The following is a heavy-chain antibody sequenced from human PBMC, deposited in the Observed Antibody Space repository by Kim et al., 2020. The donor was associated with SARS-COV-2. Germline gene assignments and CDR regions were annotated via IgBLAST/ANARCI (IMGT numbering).Heavy chain of an antibody. CDR2: IYHSGST. D-gene: IGHD6-13*01. V-gene: IGHV4-4*02. Sequence: SETLSLTCAVSGGSISSSNWWSWVRQPPGKGLEWIGEIYHSGSTNYNPSLKSRVTISVDKSKNQFSLKLSSVTAADTAVYYCARVTGYSSSWSTNYFDYWGQGTLVTVAS. J-gene: IGHJ4*02. CDR1: GGSISSSNW. CDR3: ARVTGYSSSWSTNYFDY.